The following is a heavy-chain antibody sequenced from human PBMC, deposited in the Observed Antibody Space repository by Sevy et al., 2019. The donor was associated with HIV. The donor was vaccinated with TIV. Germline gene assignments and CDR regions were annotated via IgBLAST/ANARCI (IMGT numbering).Heavy chain of an antibody. D-gene: IGHD2-2*01. CDR2: FDEDGET. J-gene: IGHJ4*02. Sequence: ASVKVSCKVSGYTLSELSMHWVRQAPGKGLEWMGGFDEDGETLYAQKFQGRVTMTEDTSTDTAYMELSSLRSAVTAVYYCATDIVVGRDYWGQGTLVTVSS. V-gene: IGHV1-24*01. CDR1: GYTLSELS. CDR3: ATDIVVGRDY.